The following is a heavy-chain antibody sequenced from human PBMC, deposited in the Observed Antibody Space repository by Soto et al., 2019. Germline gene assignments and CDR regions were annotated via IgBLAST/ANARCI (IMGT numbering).Heavy chain of an antibody. Sequence: KPSETLSLTCTVSGGSISSYYWSWIRQPPGKGLEWIGYIYYSGSTNYNPSLKSRVTISVDTSKNQFSLKLSSVTAAGTAVYYCARSKDYDKDGHFDYWGQGTLVTVSS. J-gene: IGHJ4*02. CDR1: GGSISSYY. D-gene: IGHD3-22*01. CDR3: ARSKDYDKDGHFDY. V-gene: IGHV4-59*01. CDR2: IYYSGST.